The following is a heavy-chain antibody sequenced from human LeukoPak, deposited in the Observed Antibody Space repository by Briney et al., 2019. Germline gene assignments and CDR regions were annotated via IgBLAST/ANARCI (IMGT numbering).Heavy chain of an antibody. CDR1: GFTFSSYG. D-gene: IGHD5-18*01. CDR2: IWYDGSNK. J-gene: IGHJ3*02. V-gene: IGHV3-33*06. CDR3: AKVISQDTPTPPAFDI. Sequence: GGSLRLSCAASGFTFSSYGMHWVRRAPGKGLEWVAVIWYDGSNKYYADSVKGRFTISRDNSKNTLYLQMNSLRAEDTAVYYCAKVISQDTPTPPAFDIWGQGTMVTVSS.